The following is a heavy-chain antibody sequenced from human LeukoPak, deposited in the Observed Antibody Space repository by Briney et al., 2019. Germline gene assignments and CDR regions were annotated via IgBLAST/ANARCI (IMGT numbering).Heavy chain of an antibody. J-gene: IGHJ6*03. Sequence: GGSLRLSCSASTFNFRSYEINWVRQAPGKGLEWVSSISSSSSYIYYADSVKGRFTISRDNAKNSLYLQMNSLRAEDTAVYYCARDRYMDVWGKGTTVTVSS. V-gene: IGHV3-21*01. CDR1: TFNFRSYE. CDR2: ISSSSSYI. CDR3: ARDRYMDV.